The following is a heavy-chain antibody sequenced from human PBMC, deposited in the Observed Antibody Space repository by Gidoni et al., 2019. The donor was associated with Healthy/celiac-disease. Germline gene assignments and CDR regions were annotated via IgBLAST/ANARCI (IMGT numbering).Heavy chain of an antibody. Sequence: QVQLVQSGAAVKKPGSSVKVSCKASGGTFSSYAISWVRKAPGQGREWMGRIIPILGIANYAQKFQGRVTSTADKSTSTAYIELSSLRSEDTAVYYCARKYSSSWDLNENWGQGTLVTVSS. CDR2: IIPILGIA. CDR1: GGTFSSYA. CDR3: ARKYSSSWDLNEN. V-gene: IGHV1-69*09. J-gene: IGHJ4*02. D-gene: IGHD6-13*01.